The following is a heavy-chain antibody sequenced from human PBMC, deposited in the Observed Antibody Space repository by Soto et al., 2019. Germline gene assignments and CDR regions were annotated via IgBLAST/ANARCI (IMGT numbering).Heavy chain of an antibody. CDR1: GFSLTTRGVG. CDR3: AHSRGLGDPFYY. Sequence: QITLKESGPTLVIPTQTLTLTCTFSGFSLTTRGVGVGWIRQPPGKALEWLAVIYWNDDKRYRPSLRNRLTITKDTPRDQVVLTMTNMKPVDTATYYCAHSRGLGDPFYYWGQGMLVTVSS. J-gene: IGHJ4*02. CDR2: IYWNDDK. V-gene: IGHV2-5*01. D-gene: IGHD3-16*01.